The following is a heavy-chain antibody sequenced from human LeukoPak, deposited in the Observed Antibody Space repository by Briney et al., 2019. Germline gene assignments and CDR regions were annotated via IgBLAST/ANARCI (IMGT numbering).Heavy chain of an antibody. CDR2: IDPYSGGT. CDR3: ARDSGLSDFDD. Sequence: ASVKVSCKTSGYTFTGYYMHWVRRAPGQGLEWMGCIDPYSGGTEYEQTFQGRVTMTRDTSISTAYMELSMRTSDDTAVYYCARDSGLSDFDDWGQGTLVTVSS. D-gene: IGHD6-19*01. J-gene: IGHJ4*02. V-gene: IGHV1-2*02. CDR1: GYTFTGYY.